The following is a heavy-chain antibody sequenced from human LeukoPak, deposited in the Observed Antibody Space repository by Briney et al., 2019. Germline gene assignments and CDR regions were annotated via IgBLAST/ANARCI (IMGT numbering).Heavy chain of an antibody. V-gene: IGHV1-8*01. Sequence: ASVKVSCKASGYTFTSYDINWVRQATGQGLEWMRWMNPNSGNTGYAQKFQGRVTMTRNTSISTAYMELSSLRSEDTAVYYCARGVGYCSGGSCYYNWFDPWGQGTLVTVSS. CDR1: GYTFTSYD. CDR3: ARGVGYCSGGSCYYNWFDP. J-gene: IGHJ5*02. CDR2: MNPNSGNT. D-gene: IGHD2-15*01.